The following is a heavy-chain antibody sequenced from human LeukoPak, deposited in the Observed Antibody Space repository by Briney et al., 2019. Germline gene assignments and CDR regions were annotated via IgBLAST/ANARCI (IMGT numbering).Heavy chain of an antibody. J-gene: IGHJ4*02. Sequence: GGSLRLSCAASGFPFRRYSMNWVRQAPGKRLEWVSSISTTSTYVYYVDSVKGRFTISRDNAKNSLYLQMNSLKAEDTAVYYCARDTYNWNYGYDYWGQGTLVTVSS. CDR3: ARDTYNWNYGYDY. CDR2: ISTTSTYV. D-gene: IGHD1-7*01. V-gene: IGHV3-21*01. CDR1: GFPFRRYS.